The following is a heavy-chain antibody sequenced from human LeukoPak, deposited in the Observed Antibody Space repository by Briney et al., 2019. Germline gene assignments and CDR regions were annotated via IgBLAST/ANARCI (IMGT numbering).Heavy chain of an antibody. V-gene: IGHV3-33*01. CDR2: IWYDGSNK. Sequence: GRSLRLSCAASGFTFSSYGMHWVRQAPGKGLEWVAVIWYDGSNKYYADSVKGRFTISRDNSKNTLYLQMNSLRAEDTAVYYCASHGGRWLQSQDDWGQGTLVTVSS. D-gene: IGHD5-24*01. CDR3: ASHGGRWLQSQDD. J-gene: IGHJ4*02. CDR1: GFTFSSYG.